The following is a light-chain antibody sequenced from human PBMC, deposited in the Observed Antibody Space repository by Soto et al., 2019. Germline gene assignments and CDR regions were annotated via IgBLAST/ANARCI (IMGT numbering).Light chain of an antibody. CDR2: GAS. V-gene: IGKV3-20*01. J-gene: IGKJ4*01. CDR3: QQYGSSSLS. CDR1: QSISSSS. Sequence: EIVLTQSPGTLSLSPGERATLSCRASQSISSSSLAWYQQKPGQAPKLLMYGASRRAPGIPDTFSGSGSGTDFTLTISRLEPEDFAVYYCQQYGSSSLSFGGGTKVEI.